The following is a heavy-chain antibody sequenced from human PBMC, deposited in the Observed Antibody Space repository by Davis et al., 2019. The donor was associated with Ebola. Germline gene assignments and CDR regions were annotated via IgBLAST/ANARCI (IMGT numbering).Heavy chain of an antibody. D-gene: IGHD1-20*01. CDR2: ISHDGTKQ. CDR3: AKEQERWFVVVITATFGWFES. Sequence: PGGSLRLSCAASGFTFNNFAMHWVRQAPGKGPEWVAFISHDGTKQYYADSVKGRFTVSRDNSKNTLYLQMDSLRPDDTAVYYCAKEQERWFVVVITATFGWFESWGQGTPVIVSS. J-gene: IGHJ5*01. V-gene: IGHV3-30-3*01. CDR1: GFTFNNFA.